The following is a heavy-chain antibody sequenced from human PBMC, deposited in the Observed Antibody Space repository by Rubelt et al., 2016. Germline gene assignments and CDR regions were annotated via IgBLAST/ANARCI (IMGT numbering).Heavy chain of an antibody. CDR2: IRYDGSNK. CDR1: GFTFSSYG. CDR3: AKPARLDYGINAEYFQH. D-gene: IGHD4-17*01. Sequence: VQLLESGGGLVQPGRSLRLSCAASGFTFSSYGMHWVRQAPGKGLEWVAFIRYDGSNKYYADSVKGRFTISRDNSKNTLYLQMNSLRAEDTAVYYCAKPARLDYGINAEYFQHWGQGTLVTVSS. J-gene: IGHJ1*01. V-gene: IGHV3-30*02.